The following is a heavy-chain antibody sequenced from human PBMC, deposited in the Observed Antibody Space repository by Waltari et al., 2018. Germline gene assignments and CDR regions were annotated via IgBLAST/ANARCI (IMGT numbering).Heavy chain of an antibody. CDR3: ARDRGVVVTTSAFDI. D-gene: IGHD2-21*02. V-gene: IGHV3-74*01. CDR1: GFTFSSYW. Sequence: EVQLVESGGGLVQPGGSLRLSCAASGFTFSSYWMHWVRQAPGKGLVWFSRINSDGSSTSYADSVKGRFTISRDNAKNTLYLQMNSLRAEDTAVYYCARDRGVVVTTSAFDIWGQGTMVTVSS. J-gene: IGHJ3*02. CDR2: INSDGSST.